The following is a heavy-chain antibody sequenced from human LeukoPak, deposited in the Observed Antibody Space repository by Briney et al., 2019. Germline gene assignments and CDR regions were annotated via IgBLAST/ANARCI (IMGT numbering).Heavy chain of an antibody. V-gene: IGHV4-30-4*01. CDR2: IYYSGST. CDR3: ARVYDSSGYYYDYFDY. CDR1: GGSISSGGYY. D-gene: IGHD3-22*01. J-gene: IGHJ4*02. Sequence: ASETLSLTCTVSGGSISSGGYYWSWIRQPPGKGLEWIGYIYYSGSTYYNPSLKSRVTISVDTSKNQFSLKLSSVTAADTAVYYCARVYDSSGYYYDYFDYWGQGTLVTVSS.